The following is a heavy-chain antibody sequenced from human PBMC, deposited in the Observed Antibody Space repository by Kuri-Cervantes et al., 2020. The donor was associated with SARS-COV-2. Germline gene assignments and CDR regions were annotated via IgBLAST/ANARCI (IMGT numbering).Heavy chain of an antibody. J-gene: IGHJ6*02. CDR3: ARVLLGDIVVVPAAAEYYGMDV. D-gene: IGHD2-2*01. CDR1: GGSISSYY. Sequence: SETLSLTCTVSGGSISSYYWSWIRQPPGKGLEWIGYTYYTGSTNYNPSLKSRATISRDTSKNQFSLKLSSVTAADTAVYYCARVLLGDIVVVPAAAEYYGMDVWGQGTTVTVSS. V-gene: IGHV4-59*12. CDR2: TYYTGST.